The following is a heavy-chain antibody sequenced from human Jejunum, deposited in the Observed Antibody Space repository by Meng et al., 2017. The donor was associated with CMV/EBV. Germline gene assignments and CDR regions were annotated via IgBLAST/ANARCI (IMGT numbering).Heavy chain of an antibody. Sequence: SGGSISTDNYFWGWIRQPPGKGLEWIGTIFYTGGTYYNPSLKSRVTMSVDTSKIQFSLKLNSVTAADTAVYYCARDSLYGGDPDFDYWGQGTLVTVSS. CDR1: GGSISTDNYF. CDR2: IFYTGGT. V-gene: IGHV4-39*07. CDR3: ARDSLYGGDPDFDY. J-gene: IGHJ4*02. D-gene: IGHD2-21*02.